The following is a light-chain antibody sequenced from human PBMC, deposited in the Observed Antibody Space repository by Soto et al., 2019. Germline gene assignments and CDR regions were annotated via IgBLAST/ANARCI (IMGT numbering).Light chain of an antibody. Sequence: DIQMTQSPSTLSASVGDRVTITCRASQSINSWLAWYQQKPGKAPKVLIYKASSLQSGVPSRFSGSGSGTEFTLTISSLQPDDFATYYCQQYNSYSLTFGQGTKVDIK. CDR1: QSINSW. J-gene: IGKJ1*01. CDR3: QQYNSYSLT. V-gene: IGKV1-5*03. CDR2: KAS.